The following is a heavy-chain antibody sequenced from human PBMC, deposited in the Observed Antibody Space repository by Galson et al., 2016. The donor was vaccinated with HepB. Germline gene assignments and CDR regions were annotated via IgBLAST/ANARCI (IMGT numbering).Heavy chain of an antibody. Sequence: SVKVSCKASGYTFTSYALHWVRQAPGQGLEWMGWIDGGRGNRKYSQKFQGRVTITRDTSASTAYMELSSLRSEDTAVYFCARERDLDYWGQGTLVTVSS. V-gene: IGHV1-3*01. CDR1: GYTFTSYA. CDR2: IDGGRGNR. CDR3: ARERDLDY. J-gene: IGHJ4*02. D-gene: IGHD5-24*01.